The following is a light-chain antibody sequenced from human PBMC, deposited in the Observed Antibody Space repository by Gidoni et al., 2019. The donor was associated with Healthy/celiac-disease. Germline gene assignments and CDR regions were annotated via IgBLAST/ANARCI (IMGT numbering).Light chain of an antibody. Sequence: VLTQSPATLSLSPGDRATLSCRASQTISGYLAWYQQKPGQAPRLLIYDASKRATGIPARFSGSGSGTDFTLTISSLESEDFAVYYCQHRANWPLTFXGXTKVEIE. V-gene: IGKV3-11*01. CDR1: QTISGY. J-gene: IGKJ4*01. CDR2: DAS. CDR3: QHRANWPLT.